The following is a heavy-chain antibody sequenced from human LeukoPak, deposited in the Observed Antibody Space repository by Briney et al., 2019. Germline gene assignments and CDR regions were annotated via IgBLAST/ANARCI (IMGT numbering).Heavy chain of an antibody. V-gene: IGHV3-30*18. CDR1: GFTFSSYG. CDR3: AKSGKSYGSGSYYNDLSYYYYYMDV. D-gene: IGHD3-10*01. J-gene: IGHJ6*03. CDR2: ISYDGSNK. Sequence: GGSLRLSCAASGFTFSSYGMHWVRQAPGKGLEWVAVISYDGSNKYYADSVKGRCTISRDNSKNTLYLQMNSLRAEDTAVYYCAKSGKSYGSGSYYNDLSYYYYYMDVWGKGTTVTVSS.